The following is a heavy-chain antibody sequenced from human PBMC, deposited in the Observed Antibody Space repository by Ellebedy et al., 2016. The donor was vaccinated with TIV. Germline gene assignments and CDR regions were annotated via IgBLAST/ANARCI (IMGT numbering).Heavy chain of an antibody. J-gene: IGHJ2*01. Sequence: GESLKISCAASGFTFSSYTMKWVRQAPGKGLEWVSSISGSSTYIYYADSVKGRFAISRDNAKNSMYRQMNSLRAEDTAVYYCARKVPAPTTVPPNWYFDLWGRGTLVTVSS. CDR2: ISGSSTYI. CDR3: ARKVPAPTTVPPNWYFDL. D-gene: IGHD4-17*01. CDR1: GFTFSSYT. V-gene: IGHV3-21*01.